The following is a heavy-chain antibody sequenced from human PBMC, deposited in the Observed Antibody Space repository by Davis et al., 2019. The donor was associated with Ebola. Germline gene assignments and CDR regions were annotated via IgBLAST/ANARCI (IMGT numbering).Heavy chain of an antibody. CDR2: IYYSGNT. CDR3: ARGVYGAFFDS. V-gene: IGHV4-59*01. Sequence: PSETLSLTCTVSGTSIISYYLTWIRQPPGKGLEWIGYIYYSGNTNFNPSLNSRLSMSVDTSKNQFSLHLSSVTAADTAVYYCARGVYGAFFDSWGQGALVTVSS. J-gene: IGHJ4*02. CDR1: GTSIISYY. D-gene: IGHD4-17*01.